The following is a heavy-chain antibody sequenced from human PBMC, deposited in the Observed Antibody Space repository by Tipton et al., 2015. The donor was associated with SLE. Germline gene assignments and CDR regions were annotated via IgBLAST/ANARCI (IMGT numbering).Heavy chain of an antibody. CDR1: GFTFDDYA. CDR3: AKAGMTTVTGSWFDP. J-gene: IGHJ5*02. Sequence: SLRLSCAASGFTFDDYAMHWVRQAPGKGLEWVSGISWNSGSIGYADSVKGRFTISRDNAKNSLYLQMNSLRAEDTALYYCAKAGMTTVTGSWFDPWGQGTLVTVSS. D-gene: IGHD4-17*01. CDR2: ISWNSGSI. V-gene: IGHV3-9*01.